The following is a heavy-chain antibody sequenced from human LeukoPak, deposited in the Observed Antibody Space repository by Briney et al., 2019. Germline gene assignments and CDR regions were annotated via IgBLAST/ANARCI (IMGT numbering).Heavy chain of an antibody. CDR2: ISAYNGNT. Sequence: ASVKVSFKASGYTFTSYGISWVRQAPGQGLEWMGWISAYNGNTNYAQKLQGRVTMTTDTSTSTAYMELRSLRSDDTAVYYCARDRRITMIVVALDYWGQGTLVTVSS. CDR1: GYTFTSYG. V-gene: IGHV1-18*01. J-gene: IGHJ4*02. D-gene: IGHD3-22*01. CDR3: ARDRRITMIVVALDY.